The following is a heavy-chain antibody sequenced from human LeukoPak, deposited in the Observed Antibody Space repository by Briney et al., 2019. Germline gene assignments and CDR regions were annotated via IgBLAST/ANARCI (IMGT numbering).Heavy chain of an antibody. V-gene: IGHV3-43*02. D-gene: IGHD5-18*01. CDR1: GFTFDDYA. J-gene: IGHJ4*02. CDR3: AKDRSRSGRGYSCGLLY. CDR2: ISGDGGTT. Sequence: GGSWGSSCAASGFTFDDYAMHWVRQAPGKGLEWVSLISGDGGTTYRADSVKGRFTISRDNSKNSLYLQMNSLRTEDSAFYYRAKDRSRSGRGYSCGLLYWGQGALVTVSS.